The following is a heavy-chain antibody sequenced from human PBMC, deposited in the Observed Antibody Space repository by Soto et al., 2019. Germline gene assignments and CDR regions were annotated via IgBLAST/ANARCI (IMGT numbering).Heavy chain of an antibody. CDR3: AHLFGGCSSDTCSPLRFDY. Sequence: QITLKESGPTLVKPTQTLTLTCTFSGFSLNTHGVGVGWIRQSPGKALEWLARIYWDDDKRYSPSLKNRLTITKDTSKNQLVLTLNIMNTADTATYYCAHLFGGCSSDTCSPLRFDYWGHGTLVTVSS. V-gene: IGHV2-5*02. CDR1: GFSLNTHGVG. J-gene: IGHJ4*01. D-gene: IGHD2-2*01. CDR2: IYWDDDK.